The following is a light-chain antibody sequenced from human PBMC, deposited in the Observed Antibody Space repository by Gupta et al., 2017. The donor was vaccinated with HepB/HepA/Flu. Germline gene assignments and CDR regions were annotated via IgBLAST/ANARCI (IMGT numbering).Light chain of an antibody. CDR2: YKSDSDN. Sequence: QAVLTQPSSLSASPGASASLTCTLRSGINVATPWIYWYQQKPGSPPQYLLRYKSDSDNHQGSGVPSRFSGSKAASANAGIVLISGLQSEDEADYYCMIWQPSGVHFGGGTKLTVL. J-gene: IGLJ2*01. CDR1: SGINVATPW. V-gene: IGLV5-45*02. CDR3: MIWQPSGVH.